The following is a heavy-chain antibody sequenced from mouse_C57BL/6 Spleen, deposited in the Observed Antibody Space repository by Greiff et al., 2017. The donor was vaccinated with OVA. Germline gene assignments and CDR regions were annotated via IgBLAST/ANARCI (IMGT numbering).Heavy chain of an antibody. CDR2: INSDGGST. Sequence: EVMLVESGGGLVQPGESLKLSCESNEYEFPSHDMSWVRKTPEKRLELVAAINSDGGSTYYPDTMERRFIISRDNTKKTLYLQMSSLRSEETAWYYCARQAGTRGNWYFDVWGTGTTVTVSS. J-gene: IGHJ1*03. D-gene: IGHD4-1*01. CDR1: EYEFPSHD. CDR3: ARQAGTRGNWYFDV. V-gene: IGHV5-2*01.